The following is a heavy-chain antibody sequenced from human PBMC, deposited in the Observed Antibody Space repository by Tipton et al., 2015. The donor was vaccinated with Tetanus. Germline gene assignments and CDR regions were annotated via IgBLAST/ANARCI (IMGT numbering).Heavy chain of an antibody. V-gene: IGHV4-59*01. J-gene: IGHJ2*01. Sequence: LRLSCTVSGGSLSSSHWAWIRQPAGKGLEWVGKITYSRTTNYNSSLKSRVTMSLDRSTSQFSLKLTSATAADTAVYFCARESISLIGEVIFRYFDVWGRCALVTVSS. D-gene: IGHD3-3*02. CDR2: ITYSRTT. CDR3: ARESISLIGEVIFRYFDV. CDR1: GGSLSSSH.